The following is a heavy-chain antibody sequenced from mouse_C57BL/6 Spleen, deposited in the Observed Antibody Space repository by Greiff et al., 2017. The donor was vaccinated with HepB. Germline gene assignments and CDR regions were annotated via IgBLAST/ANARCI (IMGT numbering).Heavy chain of an antibody. V-gene: IGHV6-6*01. Sequence: EVKLEESGGGLVQPGGSMKLSCAASGFTFSDAWMDWVRQSPEKGLEWVAEIRNKANNHATYYAESVKGRFTISRDDSKSSVYLQMNSLRAEDTGIYYCTTTTVVAPYYAMDYWGQGTSVTVSS. CDR1: GFTFSDAW. D-gene: IGHD1-1*01. CDR3: TTTTVVAPYYAMDY. J-gene: IGHJ4*01. CDR2: IRNKANNHAT.